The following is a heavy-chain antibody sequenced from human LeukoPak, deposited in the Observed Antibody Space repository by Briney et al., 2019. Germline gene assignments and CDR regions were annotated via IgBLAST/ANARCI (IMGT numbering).Heavy chain of an antibody. Sequence: SETLSLTCTVAGVSISSYYWSWIRQPPGKGLEWIGYIHYSRRTNYNPSLKSRATISVETSKKQFSLKLTSVTAADTAVYYCANYAGGPRYWGQGTLVIVSS. D-gene: IGHD2-2*01. J-gene: IGHJ4*02. V-gene: IGHV4-59*08. CDR1: GVSISSYY. CDR3: ANYAGGPRY. CDR2: IHYSRRT.